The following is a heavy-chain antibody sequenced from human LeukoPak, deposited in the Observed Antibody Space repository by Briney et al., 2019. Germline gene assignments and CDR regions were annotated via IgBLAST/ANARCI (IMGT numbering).Heavy chain of an antibody. J-gene: IGHJ6*03. D-gene: IGHD4-17*01. CDR1: GGSISSYY. CDR2: IYYSGST. Sequence: SETLSLTCTVSGGSISSYYWSWIRQPPEKGLEWIGYIYYSGSTNYNPSLKSRVTISVDTSKNQFSLKLSSVTAADTAVYYCAGNPTTVTTWYYYMDVWGKGTTVTVSS. CDR3: AGNPTTVTTWYYYMDV. V-gene: IGHV4-59*01.